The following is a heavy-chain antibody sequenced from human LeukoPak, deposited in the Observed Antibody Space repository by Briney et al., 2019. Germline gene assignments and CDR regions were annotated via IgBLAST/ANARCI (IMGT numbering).Heavy chain of an antibody. J-gene: IGHJ3*02. Sequence: GGSLRLSCAASGFTVSSNYMSWVRQAPGKGLEWVSAIYSGGSTYYADSVKGRFTISRDNSKNTLYLQMNSLRAEDTAVYYCARTSGGWLQLLGAFDIWGQGTMVTVSS. CDR1: GFTVSSNY. CDR2: IYSGGST. CDR3: ARTSGGWLQLLGAFDI. V-gene: IGHV3-66*01. D-gene: IGHD5-12*01.